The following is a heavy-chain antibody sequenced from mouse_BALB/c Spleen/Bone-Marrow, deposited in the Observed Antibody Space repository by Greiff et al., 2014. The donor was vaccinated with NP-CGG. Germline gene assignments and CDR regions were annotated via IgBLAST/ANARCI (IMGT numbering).Heavy chain of an antibody. Sequence: VQLQQPGPELVKPGASVKISCKASGYSFTGYFMNWVMQSHGKSLEWIGRINPYNGDTFYNQKFKDKATLTEDESSSTAHMELRSLASEDSAVYYCTRVTTNWYFDVWGAGTTVTVSS. J-gene: IGHJ1*01. D-gene: IGHD1-1*01. V-gene: IGHV1-20*02. CDR3: TRVTTNWYFDV. CDR1: GYSFTGYF. CDR2: INPYNGDT.